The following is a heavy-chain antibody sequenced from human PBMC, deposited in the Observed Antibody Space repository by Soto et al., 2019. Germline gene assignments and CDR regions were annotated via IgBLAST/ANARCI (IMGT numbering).Heavy chain of an antibody. J-gene: IGHJ5*02. D-gene: IGHD6-13*01. V-gene: IGHV4-30-4*01. CDR1: GGSISSGDYY. CDR2: IYYSGST. CDR3: ARERPDGSRLDP. Sequence: PSETLSLTCTVSGGSISSGDYYWSWIRQPPGTGLEWIGYIYYSGSTYYNPSLKSRVTISVDTSKNQFSLKLSSVTAADTAVYYCARERPDGSRLDPWGQGTLVTVS.